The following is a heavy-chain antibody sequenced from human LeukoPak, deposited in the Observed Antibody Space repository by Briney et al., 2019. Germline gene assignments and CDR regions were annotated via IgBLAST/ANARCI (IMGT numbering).Heavy chain of an antibody. CDR2: ISSSTYT. CDR1: GFTFSDYY. CDR3: ARISGSYVFDY. D-gene: IGHD1-26*01. V-gene: IGHV3-11*03. J-gene: IGHJ4*02. Sequence: GGSLRLSCAASGFTFSDYYMSWIRQAPGKGLEWISYISSSTYTNYADSVKGRFTISRDNAKNSMYLQMNGLRAEDTAVYYCARISGSYVFDYWGQGTLVTASS.